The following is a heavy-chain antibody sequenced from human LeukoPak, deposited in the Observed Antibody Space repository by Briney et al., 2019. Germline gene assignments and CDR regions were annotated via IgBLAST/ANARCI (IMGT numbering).Heavy chain of an antibody. D-gene: IGHD2-15*01. CDR3: ARRDSATPYYFDY. CDR1: GGSFSGYY. CDR2: INHSGST. V-gene: IGHV4-34*01. J-gene: IGHJ4*02. Sequence: SETLSLTCAVYGGSFSGYYWSWIRQPPGKGLEWIGEINHSGSTNYNPSLKSRVTISVDTSKNQFSLKLSSVTAADTAVYYCARRDSATPYYFDYWGQGTLVTVSS.